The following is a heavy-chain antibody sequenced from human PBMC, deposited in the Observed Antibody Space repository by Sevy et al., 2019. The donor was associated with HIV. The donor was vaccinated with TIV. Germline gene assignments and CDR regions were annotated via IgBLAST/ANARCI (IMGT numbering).Heavy chain of an antibody. D-gene: IGHD3-22*01. CDR2: ISGSGGRGDKT. CDR1: GFTFSRYA. V-gene: IGHV3-23*01. CDR3: ARKYDSSGYFDY. J-gene: IGHJ4*02. Sequence: GGSLRLSCAASGFTFSRYAMNWVRQAPGKGLEWVSGISGSGGRGDKTNYADSVKGRFTISRDDSKNSLYLQLNSRRAEDTAIYYCARKYDSSGYFDYWGQGTLVTVS.